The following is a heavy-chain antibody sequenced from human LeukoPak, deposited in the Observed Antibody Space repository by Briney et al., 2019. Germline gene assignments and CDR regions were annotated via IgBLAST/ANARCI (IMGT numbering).Heavy chain of an antibody. J-gene: IGHJ4*02. CDR1: GGTLSSYA. CDR2: IIPILGIA. CDR3: ARDTVLLWFGESEHYFDY. V-gene: IGHV1-69*04. D-gene: IGHD3-10*01. Sequence: SLTVSCKASGGTLSSYAISWVRPAPGQGGEWMGRIIPILGIANYAQKFQGRVTITADKSTSTAYMELSSLRSEDTAVYYCARDTVLLWFGESEHYFDYWGQGTLVTVSS.